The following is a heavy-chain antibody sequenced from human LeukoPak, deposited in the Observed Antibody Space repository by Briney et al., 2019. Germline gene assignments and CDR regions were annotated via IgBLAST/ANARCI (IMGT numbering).Heavy chain of an antibody. D-gene: IGHD3-3*01. CDR1: GYTFYNYG. CDR2: MSVHNGKT. J-gene: IGHJ4*02. CDR3: AKDPGVASYDD. Sequence: GASVQVSCKDSGYTFYNYGISWARQAPGQGLEWVGWMSVHNGKTKYAQNLQGRITITTGTSTTTAYMELTSLRSDDTAVYYCAKDPGVASYDDWGLGTLVTVSS. V-gene: IGHV1-18*01.